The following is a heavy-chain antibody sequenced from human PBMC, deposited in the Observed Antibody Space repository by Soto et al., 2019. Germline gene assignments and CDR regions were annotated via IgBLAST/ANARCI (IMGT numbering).Heavy chain of an antibody. Sequence: PGGSLRLSCAASGFTFTRYSMNWVRQAPGKGLEWVSSISSTTNYIYYGDSMKGRFTVSRDNAKNSVYLEMNSLSAEDTAVYYCARESEDLTSDFDYWGQGTLVTVSS. CDR2: ISSTTNYI. CDR3: ARESEDLTSDFDY. J-gene: IGHJ4*02. V-gene: IGHV3-21*01. CDR1: GFTFTRYS.